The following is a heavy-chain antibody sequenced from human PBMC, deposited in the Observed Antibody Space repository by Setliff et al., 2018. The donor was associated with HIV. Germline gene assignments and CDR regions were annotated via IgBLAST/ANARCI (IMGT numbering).Heavy chain of an antibody. V-gene: IGHV4-38-2*02. D-gene: IGHD1-26*01. Sequence: SETLSLTCTVSGYSISSGYYWGWLRQPPGKGLEWIGSIHQSGSTYYNPSLTSRVIISLDTSKNQFSLNLRSVTAADTAVYFCASGGHRLHDYWGQGTLVTV. CDR3: ASGGHRLHDY. CDR1: GYSISSGYY. CDR2: IHQSGST. J-gene: IGHJ4*02.